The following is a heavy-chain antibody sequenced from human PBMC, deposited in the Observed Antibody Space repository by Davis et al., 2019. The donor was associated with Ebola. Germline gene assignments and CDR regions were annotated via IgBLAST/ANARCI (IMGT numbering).Heavy chain of an antibody. D-gene: IGHD4-17*01. CDR1: GYTFTSYA. J-gene: IGHJ4*02. V-gene: IGHV1-3*01. CDR2: INAGNGNT. Sequence: AASVKVSCKASGYTFTSYAMHWVRQAPGQRLEWMGWINAGNGNTKYSQKFQGRVTITRDTSASTAYMELSSLRSEDTAVYYCARRTLYGEGLDYWGQGTLVTVSS. CDR3: ARRTLYGEGLDY.